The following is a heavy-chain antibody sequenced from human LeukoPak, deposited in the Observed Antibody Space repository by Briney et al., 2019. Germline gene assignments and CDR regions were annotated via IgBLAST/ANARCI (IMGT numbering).Heavy chain of an antibody. J-gene: IGHJ4*02. CDR1: GFSFISYG. Sequence: GGSLRLSCAASGFSFISYGMHWVRQAPGKGLEWVGVISDDGRRKDYADSVKGRFTISRDNSKDTPYLQMNSLRAEDTAVYYCAKRASDYGDYVSYFDYWGQGTLVTVSS. CDR3: AKRASDYGDYVSYFDY. D-gene: IGHD4-17*01. V-gene: IGHV3-30*18. CDR2: ISDDGRRK.